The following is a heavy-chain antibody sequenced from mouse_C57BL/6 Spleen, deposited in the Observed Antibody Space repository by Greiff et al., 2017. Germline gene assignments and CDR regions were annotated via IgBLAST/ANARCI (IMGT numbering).Heavy chain of an antibody. D-gene: IGHD1-1*01. CDR1: GFTFSDFY. V-gene: IGHV7-1*01. Sequence: EVQLVESGGGLVQSGRSLRLSCATSGFTFSDFYMEWVRQAPGKGLEWIAASRNKANDYTTEYSASVKGRFIVSRDTSQSFLYLQMNALRAEDTAIYYCARDSPYYFSYWYFGVWGTGTTVTVAS. J-gene: IGHJ1*03. CDR2: SRNKANDYTT. CDR3: ARDSPYYFSYWYFGV.